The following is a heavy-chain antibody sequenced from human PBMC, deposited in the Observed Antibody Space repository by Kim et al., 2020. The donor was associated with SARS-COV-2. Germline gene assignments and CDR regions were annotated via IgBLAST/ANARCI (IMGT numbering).Heavy chain of an antibody. V-gene: IGHV3-7*01. J-gene: IGHJ4*02. CDR2: IKRDGSER. Sequence: IKRDGSERYYGDSVKGRFTIPRDHAKGSVFLQMNNLRSEDTAVYYCGISGMWGQGTLVTVSS. CDR3: GISGM.